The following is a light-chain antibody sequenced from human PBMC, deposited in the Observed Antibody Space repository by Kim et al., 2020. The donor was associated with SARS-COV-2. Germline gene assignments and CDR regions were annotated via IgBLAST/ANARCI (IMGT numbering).Light chain of an antibody. CDR2: EAS. CDR3: QQCSSYPYT. CDR1: QTIGTW. Sequence: SASVGARVLITCRASQTIGTWLAWYQQKPGKPPRLLIYEASSLESGVPSRFSGSGSGTDFTLIITSLQPEDFATYYCQQCSSYPYTFGQGTKLEI. J-gene: IGKJ2*01. V-gene: IGKV1-5*03.